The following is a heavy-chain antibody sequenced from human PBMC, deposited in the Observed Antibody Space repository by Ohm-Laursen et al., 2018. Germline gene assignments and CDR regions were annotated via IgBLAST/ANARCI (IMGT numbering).Heavy chain of an antibody. Sequence: GSLRLSCAASGFTFSSYSMQWVRQAPGKRLEYISSISNNGGSTYYANSVKGRFTISRDNAKNSLYLQMDSLRAEDTAVYYCAKRDVSNYHCFDSWGQGTLVTVSS. D-gene: IGHD4-11*01. CDR2: ISNNGGST. J-gene: IGHJ4*02. CDR3: AKRDVSNYHCFDS. V-gene: IGHV3-64*01. CDR1: GFTFSSYS.